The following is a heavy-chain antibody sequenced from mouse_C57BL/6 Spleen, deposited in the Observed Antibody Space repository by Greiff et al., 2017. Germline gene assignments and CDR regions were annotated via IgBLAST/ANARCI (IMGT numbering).Heavy chain of an antibody. CDR1: GYTFTSYW. CDR3: ARKKATASYYFDY. CDR2: IDPSDRYT. J-gene: IGHJ2*01. Sequence: QVQLQQPGAELVMPGASVKLSCKASGYTFTSYWKHWVKQRPGQGLEWIGEIDPSDRYTNYNQKFKGKSTLTVDKSSSTAYMQLSSLTSENSAVYYCARKKATASYYFDYWGQGTTLTVSS. V-gene: IGHV1-69*01. D-gene: IGHD1-2*01.